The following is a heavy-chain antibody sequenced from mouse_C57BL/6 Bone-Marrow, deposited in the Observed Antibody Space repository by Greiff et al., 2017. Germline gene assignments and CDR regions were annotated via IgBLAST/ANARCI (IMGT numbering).Heavy chain of an antibody. Sequence: EVKLQESGGGLVQPGGSMKLSCVASGFTFSNYWMNWVRQSPEKGLEWVAQIRLKSDNYATHYAESVKGRFTISRDDSKSSVYLQMNNLRAEDTGIYYCTGELFRFAYWGQGTLVTVSA. CDR2: IRLKSDNYAT. V-gene: IGHV6-3*01. CDR3: TGELFRFAY. J-gene: IGHJ3*01. CDR1: GFTFSNYW.